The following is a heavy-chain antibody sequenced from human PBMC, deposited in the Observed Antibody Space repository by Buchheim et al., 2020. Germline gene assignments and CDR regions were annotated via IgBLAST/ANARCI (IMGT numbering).Heavy chain of an antibody. J-gene: IGHJ4*02. D-gene: IGHD3-22*01. Sequence: QVQLVQSGAEVKKPGASVKVSCKASGYTFTSYYMHWVRQAPGQGLEWMGIINPSGGSTSYAQKFQGRVTMTRDTSTSTVYMELSSLRSEDTAVYYCARAQEIGSSGYYFSHDPFDYWGQGTL. CDR2: INPSGGST. CDR3: ARAQEIGSSGYYFSHDPFDY. V-gene: IGHV1-46*03. CDR1: GYTFTSYY.